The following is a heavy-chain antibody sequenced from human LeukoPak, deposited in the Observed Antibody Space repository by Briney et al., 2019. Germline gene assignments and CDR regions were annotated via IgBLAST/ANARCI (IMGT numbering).Heavy chain of an antibody. J-gene: IGHJ4*02. CDR2: INHSGST. D-gene: IGHD3-9*01. CDR1: GGSFSGYY. CDR3: AAGQTGYQTYTDY. Sequence: SETLSLTCAVYGGSFSGYYWSWIRQPPGKGLEWIGEINHSGSTNYNPSLKSRVTMSVDTSKNQFSLKLSSVTAADTAVYYCAAGQTGYQTYTDYWGQGTLVTVSS. V-gene: IGHV4-34*01.